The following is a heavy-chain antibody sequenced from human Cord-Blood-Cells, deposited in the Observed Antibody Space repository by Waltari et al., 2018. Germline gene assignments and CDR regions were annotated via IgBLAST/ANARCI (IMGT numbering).Heavy chain of an antibody. CDR1: GFTFGDYA. J-gene: IGHJ4*02. CDR3: TRDRGGYYYDSSGYYPDFDY. Sequence: EVQLVESGGGLVKPGRSLRLSYTASGFTFGDYAMSWFRQAPGKGLEWVGFIRSKAYGGTTEYAASVKGRFTISRDDSKSIAYLQMNSLKTEDTAVYYCTRDRGGYYYDSSGYYPDFDYWGQGTLVTVSS. CDR2: IRSKAYGGTT. D-gene: IGHD3-22*01. V-gene: IGHV3-49*05.